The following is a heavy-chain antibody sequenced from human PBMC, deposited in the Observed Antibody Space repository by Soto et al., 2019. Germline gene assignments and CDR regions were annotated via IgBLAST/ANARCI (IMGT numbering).Heavy chain of an antibody. CDR1: GGTFSSYT. CDR2: IIPILGIA. J-gene: IGHJ6*02. CDR3: ARGSYGPPDYYYYYGMDV. Sequence: ASVKVSCKASGGTFSSYTISWVRQAPGQGLEWMGRIIPILGIANYAQKFQGRVTMTGDKSTSTAYMELSSLRSEDTAVYYCARGSYGPPDYYYYYGMDVWGQGTTVTVSS. V-gene: IGHV1-69*02. D-gene: IGHD5-18*01.